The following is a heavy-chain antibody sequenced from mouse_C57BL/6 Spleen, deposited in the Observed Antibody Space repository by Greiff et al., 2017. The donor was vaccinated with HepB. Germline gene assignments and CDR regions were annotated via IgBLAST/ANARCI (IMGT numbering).Heavy chain of an antibody. V-gene: IGHV6-3*01. CDR2: IRLKSDNYAT. D-gene: IGHD2-4*01. Sequence: EVQGVESGGGLVQPGGSMKLSCVASGFTFSNYWMNWVRQSPEKGLEWVAQIRLKSDNYATHYAESVKGRFTISRDDSKSSVYLQMNNLRAEDTGIYYCTADIYDYDAVYWGQGTTLTVSS. CDR1: GFTFSNYW. J-gene: IGHJ2*01. CDR3: TADIYDYDAVY.